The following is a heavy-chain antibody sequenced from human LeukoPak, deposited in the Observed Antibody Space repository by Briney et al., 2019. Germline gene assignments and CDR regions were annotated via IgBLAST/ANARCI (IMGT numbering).Heavy chain of an antibody. Sequence: KPSETLSLTCAVYGWSFNDYYWNWIRQPPGKGLEWIGEINARGDTNFNPSLKSRVTISVDTSKSQFSLRLTSMIAADTAVYYCARGQVPAARGYNWFDPWGQGTLVTVSS. J-gene: IGHJ5*02. CDR1: GWSFNDYY. V-gene: IGHV4-34*01. D-gene: IGHD2-2*01. CDR2: INARGDT. CDR3: ARGQVPAARGYNWFDP.